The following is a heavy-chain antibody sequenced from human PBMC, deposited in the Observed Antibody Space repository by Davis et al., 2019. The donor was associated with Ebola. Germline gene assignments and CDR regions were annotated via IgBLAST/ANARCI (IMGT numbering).Heavy chain of an antibody. CDR1: AYTFTSYA. CDR2: INTGNGET. J-gene: IGHJ4*02. CDR3: ARAREPGFWSGYYGRRVHPIDY. D-gene: IGHD3-3*01. V-gene: IGHV1-3*04. Sequence: AASVKVSCKASAYTFTSYAMQWVRQAPGQRLEWMGWINTGNGETKYSQKFHGRVTITRDTSASTASMELTSLRSEDTAVYYCARAREPGFWSGYYGRRVHPIDYWGQGTLVTVSS.